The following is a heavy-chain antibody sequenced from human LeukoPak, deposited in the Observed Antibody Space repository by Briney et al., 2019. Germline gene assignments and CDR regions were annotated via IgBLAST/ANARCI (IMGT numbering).Heavy chain of an antibody. J-gene: IGHJ4*02. CDR3: ASGGYGDYVVDY. V-gene: IGHV3-30-3*01. D-gene: IGHD4-17*01. CDR1: GFTFSSCA. CDR2: ISYDGSNK. Sequence: GGSLRLSCAASGFTFSSCAMHWVRQAPGKGLEWVAVISYDGSNKYYADSVKGRFTISRDNSKNTLYLQMNSLRAEDTAVYYCASGGYGDYVVDYWGQGTLVTVSS.